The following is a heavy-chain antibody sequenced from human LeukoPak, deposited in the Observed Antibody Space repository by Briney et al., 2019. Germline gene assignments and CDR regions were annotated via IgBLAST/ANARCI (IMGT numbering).Heavy chain of an antibody. V-gene: IGHV5-51*01. D-gene: IGHD4-23*01. CDR1: GYSFSSYW. Sequence: GESLKISCKASGYSFSSYWIGWVRQMPGKGLEWMGIIFPGDSDTRYSPSFQGQVTISADKFISTAYLQWSSLKASDTAMFYCARVRDYGGNSVADFWGQGALVTVSS. CDR3: ARVRDYGGNSVADF. CDR2: IFPGDSDT. J-gene: IGHJ4*02.